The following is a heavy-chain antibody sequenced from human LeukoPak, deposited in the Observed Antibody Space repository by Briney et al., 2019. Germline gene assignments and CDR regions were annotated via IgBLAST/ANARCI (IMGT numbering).Heavy chain of an antibody. Sequence: SETLSPTCTVSGGSISSYYWSWIRQPPGKGLEWIGYIYYSGSTNYNPSLKSRVTISVDTSKNQFSLKLSSVTAADTAVYYCARLGQYYDFWSGYYDYGMDVWGQGTTVTVSS. V-gene: IGHV4-59*08. J-gene: IGHJ6*02. CDR3: ARLGQYYDFWSGYYDYGMDV. CDR2: IYYSGST. CDR1: GGSISSYY. D-gene: IGHD3-3*01.